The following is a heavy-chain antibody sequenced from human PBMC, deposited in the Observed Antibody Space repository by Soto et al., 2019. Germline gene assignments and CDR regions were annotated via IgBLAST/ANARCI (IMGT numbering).Heavy chain of an antibody. J-gene: IGHJ6*02. V-gene: IGHV1-58*01. Sequence: SVKVSCKASGFTFTSSAVQWVRQARGQRLEWIGWIVVGSGNTNYAQKFQERVTITRDMSTSTAYMELSSLRSEDTAVYYCAAASSSSSHYYYHGMDVWGQGTTVTVYS. CDR1: GFTFTSSA. CDR2: IVVGSGNT. D-gene: IGHD6-6*01. CDR3: AAASSSSSHYYYHGMDV.